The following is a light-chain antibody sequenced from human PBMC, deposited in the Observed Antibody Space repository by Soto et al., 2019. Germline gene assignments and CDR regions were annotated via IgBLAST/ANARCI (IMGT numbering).Light chain of an antibody. CDR1: SSDVGGYDY. CDR3: SSYGGSNNVL. Sequence: QSALTQPPSASGSPGQSVTISCTGSSSDVGGYDYVSWYQQYPGKAPKLLIYDVTTRPSGVPDRFSGSKSGDTASLTVSGLQAEEEADYYCSSYGGSNNVLFGGGTKLTVL. V-gene: IGLV2-8*01. CDR2: DVT. J-gene: IGLJ2*01.